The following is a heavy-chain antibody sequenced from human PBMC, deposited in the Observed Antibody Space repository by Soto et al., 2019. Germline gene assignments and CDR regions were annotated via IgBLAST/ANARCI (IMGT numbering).Heavy chain of an antibody. CDR3: ARLGLLRFPYYYYYYMDV. D-gene: IGHD3-3*01. CDR1: GVSISDNY. V-gene: IGHV4-59*08. CDR2: IYYSGST. J-gene: IGHJ6*03. Sequence: SETLSLTCTVSGVSISDNYWSWIRQPPGKGLEWIGYIYYSGSTNYHPSLKSRVTISVDTSRNNFSLKLSSVTAADTAVYYCARLGLLRFPYYYYYYMDVWGKGTTVTVSS.